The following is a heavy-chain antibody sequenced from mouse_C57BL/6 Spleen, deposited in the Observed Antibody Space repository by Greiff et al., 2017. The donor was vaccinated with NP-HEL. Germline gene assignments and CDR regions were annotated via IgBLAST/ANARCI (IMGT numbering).Heavy chain of an antibody. CDR1: GYAFSSYW. D-gene: IGHD3-2*02. Sequence: VQLQQSGAELVKPGASVKISCKASGYAFSSYWMNWVKQRPGKGLEWIGQIYPGDGDTNYNGKFKGKATLTADKSSSTAYMQLSSLTSEDSAVYFCASGGSSGPWFAYWGQGTLVTVSA. J-gene: IGHJ3*01. CDR2: IYPGDGDT. V-gene: IGHV1-80*01. CDR3: ASGGSSGPWFAY.